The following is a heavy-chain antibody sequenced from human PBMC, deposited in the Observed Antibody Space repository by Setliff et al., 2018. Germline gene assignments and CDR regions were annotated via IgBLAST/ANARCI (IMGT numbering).Heavy chain of an antibody. D-gene: IGHD6-13*01. Sequence: LSLTCTVSGDSISSSNYYWGWIRQPPGKGLEWIAAIKYSGSTSFNPSLKSRVTISVDKSKSQFSLKLSSVTAADTAVYYCAGRGMSSSWFQGYFDYWGQGTLVTVSS. CDR3: AGRGMSSSWFQGYFDY. J-gene: IGHJ4*02. V-gene: IGHV4-39*01. CDR1: GDSISSSNYY. CDR2: IKYSGST.